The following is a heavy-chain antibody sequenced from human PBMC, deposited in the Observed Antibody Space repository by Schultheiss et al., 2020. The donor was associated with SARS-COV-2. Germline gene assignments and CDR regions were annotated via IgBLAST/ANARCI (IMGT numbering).Heavy chain of an antibody. CDR1: GGSISSGGYS. V-gene: IGHV4-4*02. J-gene: IGHJ6*02. CDR2: IYHSGST. Sequence: SETLSLTCAVSGGSISSGGYSWSWVRQPPGKGLEWIGEIYHSGSTNYNPSLKSRVTISVDKSKNQFSLKLSSVTAADTAVYYCARLLDTLRYFDWLSSRPHYYGMDVWGQGTTVTVSS. D-gene: IGHD3-9*01. CDR3: ARLLDTLRYFDWLSSRPHYYGMDV.